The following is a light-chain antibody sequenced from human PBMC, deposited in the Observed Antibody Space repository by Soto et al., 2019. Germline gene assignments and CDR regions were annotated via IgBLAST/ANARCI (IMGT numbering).Light chain of an antibody. Sequence: QSALTQPPSVSGAPGQRVTISCTGSSSNIGAGYDVHWYQQLPGAAPKLHIYGNINRPSGVSDRFSGSKSGTSASLAITGLQAEDEADYYCQSCDSSLSGYVVFGGGTKLTVL. CDR2: GNI. CDR1: SSNIGAGYD. V-gene: IGLV1-40*01. J-gene: IGLJ2*01. CDR3: QSCDSSLSGYVV.